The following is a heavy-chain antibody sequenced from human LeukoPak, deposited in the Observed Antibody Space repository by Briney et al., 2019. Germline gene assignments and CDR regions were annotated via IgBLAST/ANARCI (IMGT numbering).Heavy chain of an antibody. CDR2: IGASGEST. V-gene: IGHV3-23*01. CDR3: AKEVAIFGVVDY. D-gene: IGHD3-3*01. CDR1: GFTFSVAA. Sequence: GGSLRLSCAASGFTFSVAAKTWVRQAPGKGLEWVSLIGASGESTYYADSVKGRFTISRDNSKNTLYLQMNSLRAEDTAVYYCAKEVAIFGVVDYWGQGTLVTVSS. J-gene: IGHJ4*02.